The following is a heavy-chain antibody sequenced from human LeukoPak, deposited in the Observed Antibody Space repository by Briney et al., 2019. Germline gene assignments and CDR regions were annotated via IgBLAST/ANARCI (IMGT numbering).Heavy chain of an antibody. CDR1: GFTFSGSA. CDR2: IRSKANNYAT. Sequence: GGSLRLSCAASGFTFSGSAVHWVRQASGKGLEWVGRIRSKANNYATAYAASVKGRFTISRDDSKNTAYLQMNSLKTEDTAVYYCTGDNFDSSVKFDYWGQGTLVTVSS. CDR3: TGDNFDSSVKFDY. V-gene: IGHV3-73*01. D-gene: IGHD3-22*01. J-gene: IGHJ4*02.